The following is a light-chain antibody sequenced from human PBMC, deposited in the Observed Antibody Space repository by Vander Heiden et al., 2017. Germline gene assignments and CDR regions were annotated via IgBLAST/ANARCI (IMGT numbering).Light chain of an antibody. CDR1: SSNIGSNS. J-gene: IGLJ3*02. CDR2: SNN. Sequence: SSNIGSNSVSWYQQFPGTAPRLLMYSNNQRPSGVPDRFSGSRSGTSDSLAISGLLSEDEADYYCATWDDSLNDWVFGGGTKLTVL. V-gene: IGLV1-44*01. CDR3: ATWDDSLNDWV.